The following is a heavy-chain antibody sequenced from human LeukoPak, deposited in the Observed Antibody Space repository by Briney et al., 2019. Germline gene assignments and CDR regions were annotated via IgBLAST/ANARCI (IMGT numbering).Heavy chain of an antibody. CDR3: ARDKGRWAGMDV. V-gene: IGHV4-59*01. CDR1: GGSISSYY. D-gene: IGHD4-17*01. J-gene: IGHJ6*02. Sequence: KSSETLSLTCTVSGGSISSYYWSWIRQPPGKGLEWIGYIYYSGSTNYNPSLKSRVTISVDTSKNQFSLKLSSVTAADTAVYYCARDKGRWAGMDVWGQGTTVTVSS. CDR2: IYYSGST.